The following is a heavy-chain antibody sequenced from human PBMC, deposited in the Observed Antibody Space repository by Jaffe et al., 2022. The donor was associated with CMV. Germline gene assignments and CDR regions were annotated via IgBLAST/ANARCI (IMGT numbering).Heavy chain of an antibody. V-gene: IGHV4-34*01. CDR3: ARGSDCSGGSCYFY. J-gene: IGHJ4*02. D-gene: IGHD2-15*01. CDR2: INHSGST. Sequence: QVQLQQWGAGLLKPSETLSLTCAVYGGSFSGYYWSWIRQPPGKGLEWIGEINHSGSTNYNPSLKSRVTISVDTSKNQFSLKLSSVTAADTAVYYCARGSDCSGGSCYFYWGQGTLVTVSS. CDR1: GGSFSGYY.